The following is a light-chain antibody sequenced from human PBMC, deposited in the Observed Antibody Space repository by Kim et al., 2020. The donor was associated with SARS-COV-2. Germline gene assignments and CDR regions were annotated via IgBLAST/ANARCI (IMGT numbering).Light chain of an antibody. CDR3: QQYNSYSYT. J-gene: IGKJ2*01. CDR2: QIS. V-gene: IGKV1-5*03. Sequence: DIQMTQSPSTLSASVGDRVTIPCRASQTISTWLAWYQHKPGTDPKLLISQISDLETGVPSRFSGSGSGTEFTLSISSLQPDDVATYYCQQYNSYSYTVGQGFKLEI. CDR1: QTISTW.